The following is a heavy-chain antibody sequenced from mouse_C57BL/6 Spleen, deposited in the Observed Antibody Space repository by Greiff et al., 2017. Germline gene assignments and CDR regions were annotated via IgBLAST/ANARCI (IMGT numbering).Heavy chain of an antibody. CDR1: GYTFTDYN. CDR2: INPNNGGT. D-gene: IGHD2-4*01. Sequence: EVQLQQSGPELVKPGASVKIPCKASGYTFTDYNMDWVKQSHGKSLEWIGDINPNNGGTIYNQKFKGKATLTVDKSSSTAYMELRSLTAEDTVVYYCARVWYYYDESFYAMEYWGQGTSVTVSS. V-gene: IGHV1-18*01. CDR3: ARVWYYYDESFYAMEY. J-gene: IGHJ4*01.